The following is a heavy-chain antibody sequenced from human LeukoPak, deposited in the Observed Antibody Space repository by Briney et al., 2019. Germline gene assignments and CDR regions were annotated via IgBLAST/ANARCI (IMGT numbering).Heavy chain of an antibody. J-gene: IGHJ3*02. V-gene: IGHV3-74*01. CDR3: AREGGWSGYYDSSGQNAFDI. Sequence: GGSLRLSCAASGFTFSIYWMHWVRQVPGKGLVWVSRISPDGSSTNYADSVKGRFAISRDNAKNTVYLQMNSLRAEDTAVYYCAREGGWSGYYDSSGQNAFDIWGQGTMVTVSS. CDR1: GFTFSIYW. D-gene: IGHD3-22*01. CDR2: ISPDGSST.